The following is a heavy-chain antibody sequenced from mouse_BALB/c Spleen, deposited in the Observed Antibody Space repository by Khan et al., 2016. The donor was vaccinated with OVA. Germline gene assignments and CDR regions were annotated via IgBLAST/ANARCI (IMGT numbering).Heavy chain of an antibody. V-gene: IGHV9-2-1*01. J-gene: IGHJ4*01. Sequence: QIQLVQSGPELKKPGETVKISCKASGYTFTDYSMQWVKQAPGKGLKWVGWINTETGEPTYADDFKGRFAFSLETSASTAYLQINNLKNEDTATYFCTRNDYERGGDYAMDYWGQGTSVTVSS. CDR3: TRNDYERGGDYAMDY. CDR2: INTETGEP. CDR1: GYTFTDYS. D-gene: IGHD2-4*01.